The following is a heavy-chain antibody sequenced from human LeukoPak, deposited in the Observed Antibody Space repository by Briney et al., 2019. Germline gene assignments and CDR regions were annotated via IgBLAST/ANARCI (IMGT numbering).Heavy chain of an antibody. CDR3: ASLTTAEAFDI. D-gene: IGHD3-22*01. Sequence: SETLSLTCTVSGGSISSYYWSWIRQPPGKGLEWIGYIYDSGSTNYNPSLKSRVTISVDTSKNQFSLKLSSVTAADTAVYYCASLTTAEAFDIWGQGTMVTVSS. J-gene: IGHJ3*02. CDR2: IYDSGST. CDR1: GGSISSYY. V-gene: IGHV4-59*01.